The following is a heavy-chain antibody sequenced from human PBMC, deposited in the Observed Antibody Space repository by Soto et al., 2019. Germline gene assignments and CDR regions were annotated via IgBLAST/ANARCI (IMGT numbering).Heavy chain of an antibody. CDR2: ISYDGSNK. CDR3: ARDREDIVVVPAAKYYYYYGMDV. CDR1: GFTFSSYA. D-gene: IGHD2-2*01. J-gene: IGHJ6*02. Sequence: GGSLRLSXAASGFTFSSYAMHWVRQAPGKGLEWVAVISYDGSNKYYADSVKGRFTISRDNSKNTLYLQMNSLRAEDTAVYYCARDREDIVVVPAAKYYYYYGMDVWGQGTTVTVSS. V-gene: IGHV3-30-3*01.